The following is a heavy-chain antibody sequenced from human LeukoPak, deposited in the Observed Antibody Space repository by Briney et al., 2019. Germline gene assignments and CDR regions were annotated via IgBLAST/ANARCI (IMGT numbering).Heavy chain of an antibody. CDR1: GGTFSSYA. Sequence: ASVKVSCKASGGTFSSYAISWVRQAPGQGLEWMGGIIPIFGSANYAQKFQGRVTITADESTSTAYMELSSLRSEDTAVYYCATAPTLYSGSYFFDSWGQGTLVTVSS. CDR2: IIPIFGSA. V-gene: IGHV1-69*13. D-gene: IGHD1-26*01. J-gene: IGHJ4*02. CDR3: ATAPTLYSGSYFFDS.